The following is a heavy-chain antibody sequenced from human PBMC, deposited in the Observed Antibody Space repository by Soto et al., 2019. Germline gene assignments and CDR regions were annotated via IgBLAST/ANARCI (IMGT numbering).Heavy chain of an antibody. CDR2: IIPILGIA. J-gene: IGHJ6*03. CDR1: GGTFSSYT. D-gene: IGHD2-15*01. V-gene: IGHV1-69*02. CDR3: ARGVAATPYYYYYYMDV. Sequence: SVKVSCKASGGTFSSYTISWVRQAAGQGLEWMGRIIPILGIANYAQKFQGRVTITADKSTSTAYMELSSLRSEDTAVYYCARGVAATPYYYYYYMDVWGKGTTVTVSS.